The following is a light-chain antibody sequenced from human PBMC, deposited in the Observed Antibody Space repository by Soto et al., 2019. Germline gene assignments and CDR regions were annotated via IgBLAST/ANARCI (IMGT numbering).Light chain of an antibody. J-gene: IGLJ1*01. V-gene: IGLV2-11*01. Sequence: QSALTQPRSGSGSPGQSVTISCSGTSSDVGGYNYVSWYQQYPGAAPKLMIYDVTMRPSGVPYRFSGSKSGNTASLTISGLQAEDEADYYCCSYAGSYTFYVFGGGTKVTVL. CDR1: SSDVGGYNY. CDR2: DVT. CDR3: CSYAGSYTFYV.